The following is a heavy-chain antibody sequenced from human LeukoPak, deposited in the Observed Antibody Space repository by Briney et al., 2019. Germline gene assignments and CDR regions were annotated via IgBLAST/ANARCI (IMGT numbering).Heavy chain of an antibody. Sequence: SETLFLTCTVSGGSISSYYWSWIRQPPGKGLEWIGYIYYSGSTNYNPSLKSRVTISVDTSKNQFSLKLSSVTAADTAVYYCARARTYCSGGSCYAWYFQHWGQGTLVTVSS. D-gene: IGHD2-15*01. CDR1: GGSISSYY. CDR3: ARARTYCSGGSCYAWYFQH. CDR2: IYYSGST. J-gene: IGHJ1*01. V-gene: IGHV4-59*01.